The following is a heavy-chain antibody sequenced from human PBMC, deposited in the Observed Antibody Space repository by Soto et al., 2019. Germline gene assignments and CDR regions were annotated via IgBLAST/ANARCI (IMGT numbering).Heavy chain of an antibody. CDR3: ARDDCSSTSCYYGMDV. CDR1: GFTFSSYG. Sequence: QVQLVESGGGVVQPGRSLRLSCAASGFTFSSYGMHWVRQAPGKGLEWVAVIWYDGSNKYYADSVKGRFTISRDNSKITLYLQMNSLRAEDTAVYYCARDDCSSTSCYYGMDVWGQGTTVTVSS. J-gene: IGHJ6*02. V-gene: IGHV3-33*01. CDR2: IWYDGSNK. D-gene: IGHD2-2*01.